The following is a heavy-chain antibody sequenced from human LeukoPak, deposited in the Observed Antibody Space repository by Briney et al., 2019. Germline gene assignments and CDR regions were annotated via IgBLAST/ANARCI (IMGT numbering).Heavy chain of an antibody. CDR3: AKDWGFCSGGNCNYLDY. Sequence: GGSLRLSCAASGFTFSSYEMNWVRQAPGKGLEWVSYISSSGSTIYYADSVKGRFTISRDNAKNSLYLQMNSLRAEETAVYYCAKDWGFCSGGNCNYLDYWGQGTLVTVSS. J-gene: IGHJ4*02. V-gene: IGHV3-48*03. D-gene: IGHD2-15*01. CDR1: GFTFSSYE. CDR2: ISSSGSTI.